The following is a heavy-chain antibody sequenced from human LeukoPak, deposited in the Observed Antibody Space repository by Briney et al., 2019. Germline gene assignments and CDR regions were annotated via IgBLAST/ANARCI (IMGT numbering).Heavy chain of an antibody. J-gene: IGHJ5*02. V-gene: IGHV1-46*01. D-gene: IGHD4-11*01. CDR3: ARDWARMTTPSEWFVP. CDR2: INPKGGVT. CDR1: GYSFTSYY. Sequence: ASVTVSCKASGYSFTSYYIHWVRQAPGQGLEGMGIINPKGGVTNYAQKFQGRVTITTDTSTSTVYMDLSTLRSEDTAGYYCARDWARMTTPSEWFVPWGQGTLVTVSS.